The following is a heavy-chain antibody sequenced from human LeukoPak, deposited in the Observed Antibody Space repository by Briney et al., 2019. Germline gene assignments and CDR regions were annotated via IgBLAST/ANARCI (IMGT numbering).Heavy chain of an antibody. CDR2: INHSGST. J-gene: IGHJ4*02. Sequence: SETLSLTCAVYGGSFSGYYWSWIRQPPGKGLEWIGEINHSGSTNYNPSLKSRVTISVDTSKNQFSLKLTSVTAADTAVYYCARESYYDSSGPFDYWGQGTLVTVSS. V-gene: IGHV4-34*01. D-gene: IGHD3-22*01. CDR3: ARESYYDSSGPFDY. CDR1: GGSFSGYY.